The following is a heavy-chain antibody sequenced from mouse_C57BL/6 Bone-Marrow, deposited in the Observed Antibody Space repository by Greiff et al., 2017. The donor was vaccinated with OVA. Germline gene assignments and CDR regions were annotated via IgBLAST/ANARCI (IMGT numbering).Heavy chain of an antibody. CDR2: ISSGGSYT. V-gene: IGHV5-6*01. CDR3: ARHGTGTWDY. CDR1: GFTFSSYG. J-gene: IGHJ2*01. Sequence: EVMLVESGGDLVKPGGSLKLSCAASGFTFSSYGMSWVRQTPDKRLEWVATISSGGSYTYYPDSVKGRFTISRDNAKNTLYLQMSSLKSEDTAMYYCARHGTGTWDYWGQGTTLTVSS. D-gene: IGHD4-1*01.